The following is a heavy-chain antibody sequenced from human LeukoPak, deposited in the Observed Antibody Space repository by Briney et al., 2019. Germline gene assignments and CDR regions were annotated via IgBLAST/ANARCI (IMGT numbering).Heavy chain of an antibody. J-gene: IGHJ3*02. CDR1: GYSFTSYW. CDR2: IYPGDSDT. Sequence: GESLKFSCEGSGYSFTSYWIGWVRQMPGIGLEWMGIIYPGDSDTRYSPSFQGQVTISADKSISTAYLQWSSLKASDTAMYYCARRMATIGFDIWGQGTMVTVSS. CDR3: ARRMATIGFDI. D-gene: IGHD5-24*01. V-gene: IGHV5-51*01.